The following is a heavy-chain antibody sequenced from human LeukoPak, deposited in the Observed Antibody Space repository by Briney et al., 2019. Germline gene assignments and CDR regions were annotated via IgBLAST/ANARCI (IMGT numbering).Heavy chain of an antibody. V-gene: IGHV3-74*01. Sequence: GGSLTLSCRTSGFTFSNYWMYWVRQAPGKGLVWVSRIKSDGTGITYTDSVEGRFTISRDNAKNTLYLQMNSLRDEDTAVYYCVRGQTIDYWGQGTLVTVSS. CDR3: VRGQTIDY. J-gene: IGHJ4*02. CDR2: IKSDGTGI. D-gene: IGHD3-3*01. CDR1: GFTFSNYW.